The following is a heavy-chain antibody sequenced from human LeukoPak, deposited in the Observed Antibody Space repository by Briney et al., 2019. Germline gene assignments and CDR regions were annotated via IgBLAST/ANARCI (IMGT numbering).Heavy chain of an antibody. Sequence: GGSLRLSCAASGFTFSSYWMSWVRQAPGKGLEWVANIKQDGSEKYYVDSVKGRFTISRDNAKNSLYLQMNSLRAEDTAVYYCARPTRVDDSSGYYTEYFQHWGQGTLVTVSS. J-gene: IGHJ1*01. D-gene: IGHD3-22*01. CDR1: GFTFSSYW. CDR2: IKQDGSEK. V-gene: IGHV3-7*01. CDR3: ARPTRVDDSSGYYTEYFQH.